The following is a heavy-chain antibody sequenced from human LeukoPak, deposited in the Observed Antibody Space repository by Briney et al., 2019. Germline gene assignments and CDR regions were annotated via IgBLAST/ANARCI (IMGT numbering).Heavy chain of an antibody. CDR1: GGSISSSSYY. CDR3: ASLSRGLAYCGGDCYYDY. CDR2: IYYSGST. Sequence: PSETLSLTCTVSGGSISSSSYYWGWIRQPPGKGLEWIGSIYYSGSTYYNPSLKSRVTISVDTSKNQFSLKLSPVTAADTAVYYCASLSRGLAYCGGDCYYDYWGQGTLVTVSS. D-gene: IGHD2-21*01. J-gene: IGHJ4*02. V-gene: IGHV4-39*01.